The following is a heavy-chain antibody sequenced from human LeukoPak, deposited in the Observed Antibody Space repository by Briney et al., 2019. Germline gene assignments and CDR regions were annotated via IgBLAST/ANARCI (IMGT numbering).Heavy chain of an antibody. CDR1: GYTFTSYG. J-gene: IGHJ3*02. CDR3: ARDFYSHDYGETNDAFDI. V-gene: IGHV1-18*01. D-gene: IGHD4-17*01. Sequence: ASVKVSSKASGYTFTSYGISWVRQAPGQELEWMGWISAYNGNTNYAQKLQGRVTMTTDTSTSTAYMELRSLRSDDTAVYYCARDFYSHDYGETNDAFDIWGQGTMVTVSS. CDR2: ISAYNGNT.